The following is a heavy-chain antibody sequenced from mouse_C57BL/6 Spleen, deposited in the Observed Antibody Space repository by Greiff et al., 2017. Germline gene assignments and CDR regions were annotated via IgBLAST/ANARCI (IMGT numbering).Heavy chain of an antibody. CDR3: AGFYYGNYWFAY. CDR2: IHPNSGST. D-gene: IGHD2-1*01. Sequence: QVQLQQSGAELVKPGASVKLSCKASGYTFTSYWMHWVKQRPGQGLEWIGMIHPNSGSTNYNEKFKSKATLTVDKSSSTAYMQLSSLTSEDSAVYYCAGFYYGNYWFAYWGQGTLVTVSA. V-gene: IGHV1-64*01. CDR1: GYTFTSYW. J-gene: IGHJ3*01.